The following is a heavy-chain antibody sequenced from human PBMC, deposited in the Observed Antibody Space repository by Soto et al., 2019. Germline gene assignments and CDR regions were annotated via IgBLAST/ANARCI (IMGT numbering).Heavy chain of an antibody. CDR1: GFIFSSYA. CDR3: AKGGVRVPAAGYYYMGV. D-gene: IGHD2-2*01. J-gene: IGHJ6*03. V-gene: IGHV3-23*01. Sequence: GGSLRLSCAASGFIFSSYAMSWGRQAPGKGLEWVSAISGSGGSTYYADSVKGRFTISRDNSKNTLYLQMNSLRAEDTAVYYCAKGGVRVPAAGYYYMGVWGKGTTVTVSS. CDR2: ISGSGGST.